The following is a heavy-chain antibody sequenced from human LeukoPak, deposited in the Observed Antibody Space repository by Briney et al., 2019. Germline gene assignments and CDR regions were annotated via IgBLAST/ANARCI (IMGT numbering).Heavy chain of an antibody. D-gene: IGHD2-2*02. CDR1: GGTFSSYA. V-gene: IGHV1-18*01. CDR3: ARGWGYCSSTSCYTADFDI. Sequence: GASVKVSCTASGGTFSSYAISWVRQAPGQGLEWMGWISVYNGNTNYAQKFQGRVTMTTDTSTSTAYMELKSLRSDDTAVYYCARGWGYCSSTSCYTADFDIWGQGTMVTVSS. CDR2: ISVYNGNT. J-gene: IGHJ3*02.